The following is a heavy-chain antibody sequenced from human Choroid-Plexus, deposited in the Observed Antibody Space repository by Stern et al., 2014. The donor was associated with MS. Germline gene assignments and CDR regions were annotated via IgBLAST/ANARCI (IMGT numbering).Heavy chain of an antibody. CDR1: GFTFGSCA. CDR2: VSYDGSNK. D-gene: IGHD2/OR15-2a*01. CDR3: AKDRQYLTYFFDH. Sequence: DQLVESGGRVFRPGRPLGLSCVASGFTFGSCAMHWVRQAPGKGLEWVAGVSYDGSNKYYADSVKGRFTISRDNSQNTLYMQMSSLRPEDTAVYYCAKDRQYLTYFFDHWGQGSLVTVSS. V-gene: IGHV3-30*18. J-gene: IGHJ5*02.